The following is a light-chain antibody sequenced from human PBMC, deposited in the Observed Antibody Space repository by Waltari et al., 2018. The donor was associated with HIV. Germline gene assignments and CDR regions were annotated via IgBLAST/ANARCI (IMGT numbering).Light chain of an antibody. J-gene: IGLJ3*02. V-gene: IGLV1-51*02. CDR2: END. CDR3: QVWDSDLNAVV. CDR1: RSNIGYHS. Sequence: QSVLTQPPSVSAAPGQRVTVSCSGSRSNIGYHSVSWYQHLPGAAPKLLISENDQRPSGIPDRFSASKSDTSATLGISGPQTGDEADYYCQVWDSDLNAVVFGGGTRVTVL.